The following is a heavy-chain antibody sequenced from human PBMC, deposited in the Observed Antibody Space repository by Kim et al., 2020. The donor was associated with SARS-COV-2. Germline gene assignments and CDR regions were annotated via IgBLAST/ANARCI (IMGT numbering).Heavy chain of an antibody. V-gene: IGHV4-31*02. Sequence: NGGGTKYSPSLQGRVSISADTSKNQFSLKLTSVTAADTAVYYCASGAPLEYWGQGILVTVSS. CDR2: NGGGT. J-gene: IGHJ4*02. D-gene: IGHD1-1*01. CDR3: ASGAPLEY.